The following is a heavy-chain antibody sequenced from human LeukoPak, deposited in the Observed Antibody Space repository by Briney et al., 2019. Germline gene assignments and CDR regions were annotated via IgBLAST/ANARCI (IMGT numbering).Heavy chain of an antibody. Sequence: GGSLTLSCVASGSTLSDHYMDWVRQAPGKGLEWVARIRNRARGYTTDYAASAKGRSTISRDDSEGSLYLQMNSLQTEDTAVYYCATETKDSSAYYYFDYWGQGALVTVSS. V-gene: IGHV3-72*01. CDR3: ATETKDSSAYYYFDY. D-gene: IGHD3-22*01. CDR1: GSTLSDHY. J-gene: IGHJ4*02. CDR2: IRNRARGYTT.